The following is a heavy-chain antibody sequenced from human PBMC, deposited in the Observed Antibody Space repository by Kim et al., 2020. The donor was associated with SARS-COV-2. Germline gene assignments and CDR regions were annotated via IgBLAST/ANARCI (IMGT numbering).Heavy chain of an antibody. D-gene: IGHD2-2*01. CDR2: SHDGSKK. J-gene: IGHJ4*02. V-gene: IGHV3-30*01. CDR3: ANMQY. Sequence: SHDGSKKDYASSVKGRFTISRDSSKNTVYLQMNSLRVEDTAVYYCANMQYWGQGTLVSVSS.